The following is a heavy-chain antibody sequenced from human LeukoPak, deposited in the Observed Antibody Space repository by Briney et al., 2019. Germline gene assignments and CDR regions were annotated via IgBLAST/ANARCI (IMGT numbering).Heavy chain of an antibody. CDR3: AREIGCSSTSCYGGYYYYMDV. Sequence: ASVKVSCKASGYTFTSYDMNWVRQAPGQGLEWMGWMNPNSSNTGYAQNFKGRVTMTRNNSIRTVYMELSSLRSEDTAVYYCAREIGCSSTSCYGGYYYYMDVWGKGTTVTVSS. D-gene: IGHD2-2*01. J-gene: IGHJ6*03. V-gene: IGHV1-8*02. CDR1: GYTFTSYD. CDR2: MNPNSSNT.